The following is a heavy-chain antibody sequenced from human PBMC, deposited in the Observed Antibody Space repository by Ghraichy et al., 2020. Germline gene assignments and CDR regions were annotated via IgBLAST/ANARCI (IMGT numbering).Heavy chain of an antibody. Sequence: SCTVSGGSISSYYWSWIRQPPGKGLEWIGYIYYSGSTNYNPSLKSRVTISVDTSKNQFSLKLSSVTAADTAVYYCAGTYGDYVAFFDYWGQGTLVTVSS. V-gene: IGHV4-59*01. D-gene: IGHD4-17*01. CDR3: AGTYGDYVAFFDY. J-gene: IGHJ4*02. CDR2: IYYSGST. CDR1: GGSISSYY.